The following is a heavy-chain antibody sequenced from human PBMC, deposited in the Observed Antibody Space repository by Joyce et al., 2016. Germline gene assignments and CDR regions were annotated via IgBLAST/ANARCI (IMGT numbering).Heavy chain of an antibody. D-gene: IGHD6-19*01. CDR1: GYAFINYY. J-gene: IGHJ4*02. Sequence: QVHLMQSGAEVTKPGASVKVSYKASGYAFINYYIQWVRQAPGHGLEWMGWINTYSGVKSLAQKFQGGVTMTRDASITTAYMELTSLKSDDTAVYYCARGGLRRGSGHKELSEIDYWGQGTLVTVSS. V-gene: IGHV1-2*02. CDR3: ARGGLRRGSGHKELSEIDY. CDR2: INTYSGVK.